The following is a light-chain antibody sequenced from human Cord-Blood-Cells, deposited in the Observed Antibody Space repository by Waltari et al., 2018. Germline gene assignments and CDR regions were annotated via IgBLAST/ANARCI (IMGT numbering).Light chain of an antibody. V-gene: IGLV2-14*01. CDR3: SSYTSSSTRV. CDR2: DVS. CDR1: SSDVGGYNY. J-gene: IGLJ3*02. Sequence: QSALTQPASVSGSPGQSITISCTGTSSDVGGYNYVSWYQQPPGEAPKLMIYDVSKRLSGVSNRFSGSKSGNTASLTIYGLQAEDEADYYCSSYTSSSTRVFGGGTKLTVL.